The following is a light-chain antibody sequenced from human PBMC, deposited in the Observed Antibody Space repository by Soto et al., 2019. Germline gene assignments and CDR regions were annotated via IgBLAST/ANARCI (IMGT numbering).Light chain of an antibody. CDR3: QQYGSSIT. CDR2: GAS. V-gene: IGKV3-20*01. CDR1: QSVSSSY. J-gene: IGKJ5*01. Sequence: IVLTQSPGTVSLSPGERATLSCRASQSVSSSYLAWYQQKPGQAPRLLIYGASSRATGIPDRFSGSGSGTDFTLTISRLEPEDFAVYYCQQYGSSITFGQGTRLE.